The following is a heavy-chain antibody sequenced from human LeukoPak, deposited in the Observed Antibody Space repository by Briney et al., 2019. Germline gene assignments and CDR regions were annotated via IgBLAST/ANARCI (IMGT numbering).Heavy chain of an antibody. CDR1: GFTFSTYS. CDR2: MSSSSSTI. J-gene: IGHJ4*02. CDR3: ARERGY. Sequence: PGGSLRLSCAGSGFTFSTYSINWVRQAPGKGLEWVSYMSSSSSTIYYADSVKGRFTISRDNAKNSLYLQMNSLRAEDTAVYYCARERGYWGQGTLVTVSS. V-gene: IGHV3-48*04.